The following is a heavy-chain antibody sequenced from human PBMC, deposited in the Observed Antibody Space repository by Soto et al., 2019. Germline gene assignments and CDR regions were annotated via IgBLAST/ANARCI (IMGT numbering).Heavy chain of an antibody. J-gene: IGHJ6*02. CDR3: ARESSGINLYGMEV. CDR1: GYTFTGQY. Sequence: ASVKVSCKASGYTFTGQYMHWVRQAPGQGLEWMGWINPNSGDTNYAQKFQGRVTMTRDTSIGTAYMELSSLRSNDTAIYYCARESSGINLYGMEVWGQGTTVTVSS. V-gene: IGHV1-2*02. CDR2: INPNSGDT. D-gene: IGHD1-1*01.